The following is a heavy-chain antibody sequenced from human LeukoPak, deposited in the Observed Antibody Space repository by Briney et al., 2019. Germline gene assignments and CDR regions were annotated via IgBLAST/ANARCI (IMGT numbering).Heavy chain of an antibody. CDR3: ASGKKYSSGWYIPSYYFDY. J-gene: IGHJ4*02. CDR1: GGSISSSSYY. Sequence: SETLSLTCTVSGGSISSSSYYWGWIRQPPGKGLEWIGSIYYSGSTYYNPSLKSRVTISVDTSKNQCSLKLSSVTAADMAVYYCASGKKYSSGWYIPSYYFDYWGQGTLVTVSS. V-gene: IGHV4-39*01. D-gene: IGHD6-19*01. CDR2: IYYSGST.